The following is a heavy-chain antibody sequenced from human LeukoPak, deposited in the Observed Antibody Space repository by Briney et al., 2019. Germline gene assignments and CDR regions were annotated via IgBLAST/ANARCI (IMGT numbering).Heavy chain of an antibody. D-gene: IGHD6-6*01. Sequence: GGSLRLSCAAFGFTFKLYTMNWVRQAPGKGLEWVSYISSSSSTIYYADSVKGRFTISRDNAKNSLYLQMNSLRAEDTAVYYCARVEYSSSEVFYYYMDVWGKGTTVTVSS. J-gene: IGHJ6*03. CDR1: GFTFKLYT. CDR2: ISSSSSTI. CDR3: ARVEYSSSEVFYYYMDV. V-gene: IGHV3-48*01.